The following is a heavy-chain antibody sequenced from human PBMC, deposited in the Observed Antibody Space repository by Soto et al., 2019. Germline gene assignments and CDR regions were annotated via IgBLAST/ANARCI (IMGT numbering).Heavy chain of an antibody. Sequence: SVKVSCKASGGTFSSYTISWVRQAPGQGLEWMGRIIPILGIANYAQKFQGRVTITADKSTSTAYMELSSLRSEDTAVYYCARELRVAARARGDAFDIWGQGTMVTVSS. CDR3: ARELRVAARARGDAFDI. D-gene: IGHD6-6*01. V-gene: IGHV1-69*04. CDR2: IIPILGIA. CDR1: GGTFSSYT. J-gene: IGHJ3*02.